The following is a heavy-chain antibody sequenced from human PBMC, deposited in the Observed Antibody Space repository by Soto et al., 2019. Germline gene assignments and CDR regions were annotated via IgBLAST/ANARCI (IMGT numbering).Heavy chain of an antibody. CDR2: IYWDDDR. CDR1: GFSLSTSGMG. CDR3: ARRYYDTLTGLPYYFDS. J-gene: IGHJ4*02. V-gene: IGHV2-5*02. Sequence: QVTLKEAGPTLLKPTQTLTLTCTFSGFSLSTSGMGVGWIRQPPGKALEWLALIYWDDDRRHSTSLKSRLTNTKDTSKNQVVLTMTNMDPVDTATYYCARRYYDTLTGLPYYFDSWGQGTLFTVSS. D-gene: IGHD3-9*01.